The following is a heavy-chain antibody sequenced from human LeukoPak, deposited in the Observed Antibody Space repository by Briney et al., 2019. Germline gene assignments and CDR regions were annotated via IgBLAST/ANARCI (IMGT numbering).Heavy chain of an antibody. CDR3: AKLYYSGWPVDS. J-gene: IGHJ4*02. D-gene: IGHD6-19*01. Sequence: SETLSLTCTVSGYSISSGYYWGWIRQPPGKGLEWIGSIYHSGSTNYNPSLKSRVTISVDTSKNQFSLKLSSVTAADTAMYYCAKLYYSGWPVDSWGQGTLVTVSS. CDR2: IYHSGST. CDR1: GYSISSGYY. V-gene: IGHV4-38-2*02.